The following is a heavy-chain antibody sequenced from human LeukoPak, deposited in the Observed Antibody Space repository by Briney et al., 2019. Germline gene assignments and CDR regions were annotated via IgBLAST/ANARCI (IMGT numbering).Heavy chain of an antibody. J-gene: IGHJ6*02. V-gene: IGHV4-59*01. D-gene: IGHD3-22*01. Sequence: SETLSLTCTVSGGSLSSYYWSWIRQPPGKGLEWIGYIYYSGSTNYNPSLKSRVTISVDTSKNQFSLKLSSVTAADTAVYYCARVDYYDSSGYYGYYYGMDVWGQGTTVTVSS. CDR3: ARVDYYDSSGYYGYYYGMDV. CDR2: IYYSGST. CDR1: GGSLSSYY.